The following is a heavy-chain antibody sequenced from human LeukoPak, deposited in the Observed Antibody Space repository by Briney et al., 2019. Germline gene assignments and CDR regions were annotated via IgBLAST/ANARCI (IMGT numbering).Heavy chain of an antibody. J-gene: IGHJ4*02. CDR2: ISTYNGNT. D-gene: IGHD3-22*01. Sequence: ASVKVSCTASGYTCSSYGITWLRKAPGQGPEWMGWISTYNGNTNYAQKLQGRVTMTTDTSTSTAYMELRSLRSDDTAVYYCARDTAYYFESSGYYQPDYWGQGTLVTVSS. CDR3: ARDTAYYFESSGYYQPDY. V-gene: IGHV1-18*01. CDR1: GYTCSSYG.